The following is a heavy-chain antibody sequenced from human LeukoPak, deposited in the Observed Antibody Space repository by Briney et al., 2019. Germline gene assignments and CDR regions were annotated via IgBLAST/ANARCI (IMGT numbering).Heavy chain of an antibody. D-gene: IGHD1-26*01. CDR3: SRGSTWEHGDY. CDR1: GYTFTSYD. CDR2: MNPNSGNT. Sequence: ASVKVSCKASGYTFTSYDINWVRQATGQGLEWMGWMNPNSGNTGYAQKFQARVTITRNTSISTAYMELSSLRSEYTAVYYCSRGSTWEHGDYWGQGTLVTVSS. J-gene: IGHJ4*02. V-gene: IGHV1-8*03.